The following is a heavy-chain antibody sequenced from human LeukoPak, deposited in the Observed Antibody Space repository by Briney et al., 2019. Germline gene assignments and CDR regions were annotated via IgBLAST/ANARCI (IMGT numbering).Heavy chain of an antibody. Sequence: ASVKVSCKASGYTFTSYYMHWVRQAPGQGLEWMGIINPNSGGTNYAQKFQGRVTMTRDTSISTAYMELSRLRSDDTAVYYCAKLRFWGGLDYWGQGTLVTVSS. CDR1: GYTFTSYY. V-gene: IGHV1-2*02. J-gene: IGHJ4*02. D-gene: IGHD3-3*01. CDR3: AKLRFWGGLDY. CDR2: INPNSGGT.